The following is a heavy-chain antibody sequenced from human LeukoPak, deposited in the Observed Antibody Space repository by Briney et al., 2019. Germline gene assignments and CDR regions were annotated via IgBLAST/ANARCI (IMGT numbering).Heavy chain of an antibody. CDR1: GYTFTSYG. J-gene: IGHJ4*02. V-gene: IGHV1-18*01. Sequence: ASVKVSCKASGYTFTSYGISWVRQAPGQGLEWMGWISAYNGNTNYAQKLQGRVTMTTDTSTSTAYMELRSLRSDDTAVYYCAREKPGIARQGLDYWGQGTLVTVSS. CDR3: AREKPGIARQGLDY. D-gene: IGHD6-13*01. CDR2: ISAYNGNT.